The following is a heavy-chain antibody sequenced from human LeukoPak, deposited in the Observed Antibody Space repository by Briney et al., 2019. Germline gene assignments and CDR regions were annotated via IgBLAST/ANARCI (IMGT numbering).Heavy chain of an antibody. CDR2: IIPIFGTA. CDR1: GGTFSSYA. V-gene: IGHV1-69*05. J-gene: IGHJ4*02. CDR3: ARGRRQPWLPVF. Sequence: SVKVSCKASGGTFSSYAISWVRQAPGQGLEWMGGIIPIFGTANYAQKFQGRVTITTDESTSTAYMELSSLTSEDTAVYYCARGRRQPWLPVFWGQGTLVTVSS. D-gene: IGHD5-18*01.